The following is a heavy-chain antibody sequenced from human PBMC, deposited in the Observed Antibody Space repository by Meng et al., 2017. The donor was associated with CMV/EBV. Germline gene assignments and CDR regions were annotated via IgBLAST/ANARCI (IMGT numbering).Heavy chain of an antibody. D-gene: IGHD5-18*01. Sequence: GESLKISCSASRFTFSNYALHWVRQAPGKGLEWVAVISYDGSNKYYADSVKGRFTMSRDNSKNTLYLQMDSLRAEDTAVYYCARDPRWLQIVGYYYGMDVWGQGTTVTVSS. V-gene: IGHV3-30-3*01. CDR1: RFTFSNYA. J-gene: IGHJ6*02. CDR2: ISYDGSNK. CDR3: ARDPRWLQIVGYYYGMDV.